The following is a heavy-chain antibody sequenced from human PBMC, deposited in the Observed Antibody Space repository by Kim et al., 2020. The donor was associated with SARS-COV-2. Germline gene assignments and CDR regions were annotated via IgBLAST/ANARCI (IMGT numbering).Heavy chain of an antibody. V-gene: IGHV3-9*01. Sequence: GGSLRLSCAASGFTFGDYAMHWVRQAPGKGLEWVSGITWNSGSIAYADSVKGRFTISRDNAKNSLYLLMNSLRAEDTALYYCAKEGYGSGYFDYWGQGNLVTVSS. J-gene: IGHJ4*02. CDR2: ITWNSGSI. CDR1: GFTFGDYA. CDR3: AKEGYGSGYFDY. D-gene: IGHD3-10*01.